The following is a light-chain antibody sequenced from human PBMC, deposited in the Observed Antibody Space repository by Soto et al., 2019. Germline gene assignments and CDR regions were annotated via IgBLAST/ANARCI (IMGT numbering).Light chain of an antibody. CDR1: QDISND. CDR2: AAS. J-gene: IGKJ5*01. Sequence: AIQLTPSPSSLSASVGDRITITCRASQDISNDLGWFQQKPGKAPKLLIYAASILQTGVPSRFSGSGSGSAFSLTITSLQPEDFATYYCLQDYSSPITFGQGTRLEIK. V-gene: IGKV1-6*02. CDR3: LQDYSSPIT.